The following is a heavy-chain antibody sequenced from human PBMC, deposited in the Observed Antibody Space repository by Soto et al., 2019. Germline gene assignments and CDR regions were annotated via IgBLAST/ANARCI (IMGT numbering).Heavy chain of an antibody. J-gene: IGHJ6*03. D-gene: IGHD3-10*01. CDR1: GFTFSSYA. CDR2: ISGSGGST. CDR3: AKGSRFGELLYQATSRGVMDV. V-gene: IGHV3-23*01. Sequence: GGSLRLSCAASGFTFSSYAMSWVRQAPGKGLEWVSAISGSGGSTYYADSVKGRFTISRDNSKNTLYLKMNSLRAEDTAVYYCAKGSRFGELLYQATSRGVMDVWGKGTTVTVSS.